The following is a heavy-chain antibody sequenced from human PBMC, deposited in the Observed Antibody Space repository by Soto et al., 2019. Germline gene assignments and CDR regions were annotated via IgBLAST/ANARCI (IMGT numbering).Heavy chain of an antibody. CDR3: ARVPYDSSGYYPGRFDY. Sequence: SETLSLTCTVSGGSISSVDYYWSWIRQPPGKGLEWIGYIYYSGSTYYNPSLKSRVAISVDTSKNQFSLKLSSVTAADTAVYYCARVPYDSSGYYPGRFDYWGQGTLVTVSS. V-gene: IGHV4-30-4*01. CDR2: IYYSGST. J-gene: IGHJ4*02. CDR1: GGSISSVDYY. D-gene: IGHD3-22*01.